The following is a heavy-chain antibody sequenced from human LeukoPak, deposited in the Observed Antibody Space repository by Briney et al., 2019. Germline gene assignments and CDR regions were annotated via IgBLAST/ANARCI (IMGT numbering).Heavy chain of an antibody. D-gene: IGHD3-16*01. J-gene: IGHJ3*02. V-gene: IGHV3-48*04. CDR2: ISSSSSTI. Sequence: GGSLRLSCAASGFTFSSYSKSWVRQAPGKGREWVSYISSSSSTIYYADTVKGRFTISRDNAKNSLYLQMNSLRAEDTAVYYCARVDRGGAATEAAFDIWGQGTMVTVSS. CDR3: ARVDRGGAATEAAFDI. CDR1: GFTFSSYS.